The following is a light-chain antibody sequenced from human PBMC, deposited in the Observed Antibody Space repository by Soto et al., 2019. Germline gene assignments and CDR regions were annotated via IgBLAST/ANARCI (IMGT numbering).Light chain of an antibody. CDR3: CSYAGSYSYV. Sequence: QSVLTQPRSVSGSPGQSVTISCTGTSSDVGGYNYLSWYQEQPGKAPKLMIYDVSKRPSGVPDRFSGSKSGNTASLTISGLQAEDEADYYCCSYAGSYSYVFGTGTKVTVL. V-gene: IGLV2-11*01. CDR2: DVS. J-gene: IGLJ1*01. CDR1: SSDVGGYNY.